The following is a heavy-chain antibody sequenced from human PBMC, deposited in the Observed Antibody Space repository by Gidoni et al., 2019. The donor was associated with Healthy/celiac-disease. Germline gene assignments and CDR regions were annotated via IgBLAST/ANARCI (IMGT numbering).Heavy chain of an antibody. CDR1: GFTFSSYA. CDR2: ISGSGGST. Sequence: EVQLLESGGGLVQPGGSLRLSCAASGFTFSSYAMSWVRQAPGKGLEWVSAISGSGGSTYYADSVKGRFTISRDNSKNTLYLQMNSLRAEDTAVYYCAKTALWFGELLFPFGYFDYWGQGTLVTVSS. V-gene: IGHV3-23*01. J-gene: IGHJ4*02. D-gene: IGHD3-10*01. CDR3: AKTALWFGELLFPFGYFDY.